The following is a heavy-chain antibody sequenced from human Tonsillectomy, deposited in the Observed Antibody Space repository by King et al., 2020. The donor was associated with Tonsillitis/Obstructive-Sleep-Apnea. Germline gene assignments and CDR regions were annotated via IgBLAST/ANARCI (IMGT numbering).Heavy chain of an antibody. CDR3: AARNFWSGYSYYGMDD. D-gene: IGHD3-3*01. V-gene: IGHV1-58*02. J-gene: IGHJ6*02. Sequence: RQLVQSGPEVKKHGTSVKVSCKASGFTFTSSAMQWVRQARGQRLEWIGWIVVGSGNTNYAQKFQERVTITRDMSTSKAYMELSSLRSEDTAVYYCAARNFWSGYSYYGMDDWGQGTTVTVSS. CDR1: GFTFTSSA. CDR2: IVVGSGNT.